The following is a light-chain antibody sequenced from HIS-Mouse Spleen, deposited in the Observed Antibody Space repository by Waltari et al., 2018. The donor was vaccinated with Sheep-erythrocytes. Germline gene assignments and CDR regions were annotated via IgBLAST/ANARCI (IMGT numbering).Light chain of an antibody. CDR2: EDS. J-gene: IGLJ2*01. CDR1: ALPKKY. V-gene: IGLV3-10*01. CDR3: YSTDSSGNHRV. Sequence: SYELTQPPSVSVSPGQTARITCSGDALPKKYAYWYQQKSGQAPVLVIYEDSKRPSGHPERFSGSSAGTMANLTISGSQVEDEADYYCYSTDSSGNHRVFGGGTKLTVL.